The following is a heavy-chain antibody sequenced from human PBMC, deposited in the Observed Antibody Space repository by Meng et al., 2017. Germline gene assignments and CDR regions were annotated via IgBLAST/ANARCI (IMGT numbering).Heavy chain of an antibody. D-gene: IGHD4-17*01. CDR1: GYTFTSYG. J-gene: IGHJ4*02. V-gene: IGHV1-18*01. Sequence: QVRLLLAGAEVKKPGASVKVCCKAYGYTFTSYGISWVRQAPGQALEWMGWISAYNGNTNYAQKLQGRVTMTTDTSTSTAYMELRSLRSDDTAVYYCARGNYGDYLYYFDYWGQGTLVTVSS. CDR3: ARGNYGDYLYYFDY. CDR2: ISAYNGNT.